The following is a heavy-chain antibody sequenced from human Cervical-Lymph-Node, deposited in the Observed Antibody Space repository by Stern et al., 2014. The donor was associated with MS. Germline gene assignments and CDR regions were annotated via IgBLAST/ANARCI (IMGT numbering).Heavy chain of an antibody. CDR1: GYTFTSYA. Sequence: QMQLVQSGAEVKKPGASVKVSCKASGYTFTSYAMHWVRQAPGQRLEWVGWINAGNGNTKYSQKVQGRVTITRDKYASTAYMELSSLRSEDTAVYYCARERYGDYGDFDYWGQGTLVTVSS. D-gene: IGHD4-17*01. CDR3: ARERYGDYGDFDY. CDR2: INAGNGNT. V-gene: IGHV1-3*01. J-gene: IGHJ4*02.